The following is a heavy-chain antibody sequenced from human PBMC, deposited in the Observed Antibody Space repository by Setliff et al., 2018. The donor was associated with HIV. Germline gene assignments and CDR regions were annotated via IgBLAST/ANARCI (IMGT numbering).Heavy chain of an antibody. J-gene: IGHJ4*02. CDR2: INAGNGNT. D-gene: IGHD3-16*02. CDR1: GYTFTSHT. Sequence: ASVKVSCKASGYTFTSHTIHWVRQAPGQGLEWMGWINAGNGNTKYSQKFQDRVTITRDTSASTGYMEVNSLRPEDTAVYYCARDRIPKRGYTYREPDFDSWGQGTLVTVSS. CDR3: ARDRIPKRGYTYREPDFDS. V-gene: IGHV1-3*01.